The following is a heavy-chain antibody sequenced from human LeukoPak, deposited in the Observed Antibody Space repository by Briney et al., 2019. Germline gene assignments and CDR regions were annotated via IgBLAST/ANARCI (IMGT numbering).Heavy chain of an antibody. CDR3: ANLPYGSGSYYKGLDY. V-gene: IGHV3-23*01. D-gene: IGHD3-10*01. J-gene: IGHJ4*02. Sequence: PGGSLRLSCAASGFTFSSYAMSWVRQAPGKGLEWVSAISGSGGSTYYADSVKGRFTISRDNSKNTLYLQMNSLRAEDTAVYYCANLPYGSGSYYKGLDYWGQGTLVTVSS. CDR1: GFTFSSYA. CDR2: ISGSGGST.